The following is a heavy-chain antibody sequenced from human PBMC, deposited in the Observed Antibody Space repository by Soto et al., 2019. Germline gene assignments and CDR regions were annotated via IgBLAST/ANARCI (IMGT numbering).Heavy chain of an antibody. V-gene: IGHV7-4-1*01. Sequence: ASVKVSCKASGYTFTSYAMNWVRQAPGQGLEWMGWINTNTGNPTYAQGFTGRFVFSLDTSVSTAYLQICSLKAEDTAVYYCARDLDRTWIQLWYYYFDYWGQATLVTVSS. CDR1: GYTFTSYA. J-gene: IGHJ4*02. CDR2: INTNTGNP. CDR3: ARDLDRTWIQLWYYYFDY. D-gene: IGHD5-18*01.